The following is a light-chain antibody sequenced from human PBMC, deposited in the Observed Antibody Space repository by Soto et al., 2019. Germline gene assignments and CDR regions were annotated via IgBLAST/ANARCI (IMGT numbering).Light chain of an antibody. J-gene: IGKJ1*01. CDR3: QQYGSSPRT. Sequence: EIVLTQSPGTLSLSPGERATLSCRASQSGTSSYLAWYQQKPGQAPRLLIYGASRRAAGIPDRFSGSGSGTDFTLTISRLEPEDFAVSYCQQYGSSPRTFGQGTKVDIK. V-gene: IGKV3-20*01. CDR2: GAS. CDR1: QSGTSSY.